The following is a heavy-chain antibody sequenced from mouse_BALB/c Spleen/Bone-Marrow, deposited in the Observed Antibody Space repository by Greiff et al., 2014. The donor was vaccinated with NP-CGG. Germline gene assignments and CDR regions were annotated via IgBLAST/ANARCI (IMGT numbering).Heavy chain of an antibody. J-gene: IGHJ4*01. Sequence: QVQLKESGAELARPGASVKMSCRASGYSFTTYTMHWVKQRPGQGLEWIGNINPCGGYTYYNQKFKDKATLTADKSSTAAYLHLSTLTSEDSAVYYCARVYGNDDAMDYWGQGTSVTVSS. D-gene: IGHD2-2*01. V-gene: IGHV1-4*01. CDR2: INPCGGYT. CDR1: GYSFTTYT. CDR3: ARVYGNDDAMDY.